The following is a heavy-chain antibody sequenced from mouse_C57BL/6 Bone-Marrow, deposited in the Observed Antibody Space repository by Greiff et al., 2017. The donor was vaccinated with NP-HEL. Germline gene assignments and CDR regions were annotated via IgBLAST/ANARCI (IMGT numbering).Heavy chain of an antibody. D-gene: IGHD1-1*01. V-gene: IGHV1-55*01. CDR2: IYPGSGST. Sequence: VQLQQPGAELVKPGASVEMSCKASGYTFTSYWITWVKQRPGQGLEWIGDIYPGSGSTNYNEKFKSKATLTVDTSSSTAYMQLSSLTSEDSAVYYCASGDYYGSSYFWYFDVWGTGTTVTVSS. CDR3: ASGDYYGSSYFWYFDV. CDR1: GYTFTSYW. J-gene: IGHJ1*03.